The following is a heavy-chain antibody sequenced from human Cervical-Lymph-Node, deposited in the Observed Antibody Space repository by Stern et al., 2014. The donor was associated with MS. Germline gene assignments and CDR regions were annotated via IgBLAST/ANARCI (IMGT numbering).Heavy chain of an antibody. CDR2: IWYDGSNK. CDR1: GFTFSSYG. V-gene: IGHV3-33*01. Sequence: LQLVESGGGVVQPGRSLRLSCAASGFTFSSYGMHWVRQAPGKGLEWVAVIWYDGSNKYYADSVKGRFTISRDNSKNTLYLQMNSLRAEDTAVYYCAREADYLLYYFDYWGQGTLVTVSS. D-gene: IGHD2-15*01. CDR3: AREADYLLYYFDY. J-gene: IGHJ4*02.